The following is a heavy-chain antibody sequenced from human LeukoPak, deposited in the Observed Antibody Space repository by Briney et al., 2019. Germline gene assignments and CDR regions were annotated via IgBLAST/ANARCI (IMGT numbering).Heavy chain of an antibody. J-gene: IGHJ6*03. V-gene: IGHV4-34*01. Sequence: SETLSLTCAVYGGSFSNYYWSWIRQPPGKGLEWIGEINDSGRINYNPSLMSRVTVSVDTSKNQFSLRLTSVTATDTAVYYCARRWDYGRNYYIDVWGNGATVSVSS. CDR1: GGSFSNYY. CDR2: INDSGRI. D-gene: IGHD4-17*01. CDR3: ARRWDYGRNYYIDV.